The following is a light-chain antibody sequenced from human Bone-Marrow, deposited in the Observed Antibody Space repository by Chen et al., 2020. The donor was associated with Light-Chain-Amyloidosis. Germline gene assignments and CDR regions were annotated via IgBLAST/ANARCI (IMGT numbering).Light chain of an antibody. CDR1: SSNIGAGYD. CDR2: SNS. CDR3: QSYDSSLSGSRV. V-gene: IGLV1-40*01. Sequence: QPVLTQPPSVSGAPGQRVTISCTGSSSNIGAGYDVHWYQQLPGTAPKLLVYSNSHRPSGIPDRFSGSKSGNSASLAITGLRAEDEADYYCQSYDSSLSGSRVFGGGTKLTVL. J-gene: IGLJ3*02.